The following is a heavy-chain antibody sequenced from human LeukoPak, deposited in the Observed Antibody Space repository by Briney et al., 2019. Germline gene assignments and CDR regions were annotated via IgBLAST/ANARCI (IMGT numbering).Heavy chain of an antibody. CDR1: GFTFSNYW. CDR3: ARDYSDTGSFDI. CDR2: IHSDGSAT. V-gene: IGHV3-74*01. J-gene: IGHJ3*02. Sequence: PGGSLRLSCAASGFTFSNYWMHWVRQAPGKGLVWVSRIHSDGSATYYADSVRGRFTISRDNAKNTLYLQMNSLRAEDTAVYYCARDYSDTGSFDIWGQGTMVTVSS. D-gene: IGHD2-21*01.